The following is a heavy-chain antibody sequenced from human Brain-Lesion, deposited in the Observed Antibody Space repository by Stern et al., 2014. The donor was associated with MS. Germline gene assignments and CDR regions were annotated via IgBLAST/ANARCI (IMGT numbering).Heavy chain of an antibody. Sequence: EQLVESGGGVVQPGRSLRLSCAVSGFTFRSYGMYWVRQAPGQGLEGVAGIWFVGTKTNYIESVKGRFTISRDNSKNTLSLQMTSLRAEDTAVYYCAKDKKDSSGWNLYFYGMDVWGQGTTVIVSS. CDR3: AKDKKDSSGWNLYFYGMDV. CDR1: GFTFRSYG. CDR2: IWFVGTKT. V-gene: IGHV3-33*06. D-gene: IGHD6-19*01. J-gene: IGHJ6*02.